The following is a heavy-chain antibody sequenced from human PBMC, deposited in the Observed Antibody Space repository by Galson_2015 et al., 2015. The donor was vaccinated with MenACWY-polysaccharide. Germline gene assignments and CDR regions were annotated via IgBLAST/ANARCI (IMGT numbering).Heavy chain of an antibody. CDR3: ARLTGVSSGYNWFDP. D-gene: IGHD3-22*01. CDR2: ISSSGSTI. CDR1: GFTFSDYY. V-gene: IGHV3-11*01. Sequence: SLRLSCAAFGFTFSDYYMSWIRQAPGKGLEWVSYISSSGSTIYYADSVKGRFTISRDNAKNSLYLQMNSLRAEDTAVYYCARLTGVSSGYNWFDPWGQGTLVTVSS. J-gene: IGHJ5*02.